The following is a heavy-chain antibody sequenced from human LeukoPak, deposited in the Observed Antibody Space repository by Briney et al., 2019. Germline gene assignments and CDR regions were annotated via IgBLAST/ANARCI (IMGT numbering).Heavy chain of an antibody. D-gene: IGHD3-10*01. V-gene: IGHV1-2*02. CDR1: GYTLTELS. CDR2: INPNSGGT. Sequence: ASVKVSCKVSGYTLTELSMHWVRQAPGQGLEWMGWINPNSGGTNYAQKFQGRVTMTRDTSISTAYMELSRLRSDDTAVYYCARGLRITMVRGVIILWDYWGQGTLVTVSS. J-gene: IGHJ4*02. CDR3: ARGLRITMVRGVIILWDY.